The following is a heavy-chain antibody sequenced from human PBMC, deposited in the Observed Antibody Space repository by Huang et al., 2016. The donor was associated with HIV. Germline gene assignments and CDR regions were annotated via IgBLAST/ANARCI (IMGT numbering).Heavy chain of an antibody. CDR1: GYNFTSRG. CDR2: INPGKGNT. D-gene: IGHD5-12*01. CDR3: ASGKRMRESDIVATIPVS. J-gene: IGHJ5*02. V-gene: IGHV1-3*01. Sequence: QVHLVQSGPEVKKPGASVKVSCKASGYNFTSRGLHWVRKAPGQRLEWMGYINPGKGNTKYSPKFQDRVTLTRNISANTDYMQLRRLTAEDAAVYYGASGKRMRESDIVATIPVSWGQGALVTVSS.